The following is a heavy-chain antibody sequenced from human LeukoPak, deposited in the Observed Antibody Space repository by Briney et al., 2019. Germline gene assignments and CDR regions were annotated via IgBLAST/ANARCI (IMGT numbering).Heavy chain of an antibody. J-gene: IGHJ4*02. D-gene: IGHD5-24*01. CDR2: INLDGRST. V-gene: IGHV3-74*01. CDR3: VRDVWGDRDGFFEY. CDR1: GFTFSSYW. Sequence: PGGSLRLSCAASGFTFSSYWMHWVRQAPGKGLVWVSRINLDGRSTSYPYSVKGRFTVSRDNAKNTLYLQMKSLRAEDTAVYYCVRDVWGDRDGFFEYWGQGALVTVSS.